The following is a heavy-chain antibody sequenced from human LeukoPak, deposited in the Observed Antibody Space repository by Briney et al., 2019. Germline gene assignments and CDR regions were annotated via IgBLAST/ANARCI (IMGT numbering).Heavy chain of an antibody. CDR1: GFTFSSYA. V-gene: IGHV3-7*01. D-gene: IGHD3-9*01. CDR3: AGGSGYLITS. CDR2: IKQDGTEK. Sequence: GGSLRLSCAASGFTFSSYAMSWVRQAPGKGLEWLAIIKQDGTEKYYPGSVEGRFTISRDNAKNSLHLQMNSLRAEDTAVYYCAGGSGYLITSWGQGTLVTVSS. J-gene: IGHJ5*02.